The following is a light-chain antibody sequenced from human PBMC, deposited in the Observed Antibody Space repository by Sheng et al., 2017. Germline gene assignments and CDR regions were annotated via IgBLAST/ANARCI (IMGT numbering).Light chain of an antibody. CDR1: SGSVYPSHF. CDR3: LLHVGSGIWM. J-gene: IGLJ3*02. Sequence: QTVVTQEPSFSVSPGGTVTLTCGLSSGSVYPSHFPSWYQQTPGRTPRTLIFSTNSLSAGVPHRFSGSIFDNKAALTITGAQADDESTYYCLLHVGSGIWMFGGGTKLTVL. CDR2: STN. V-gene: IGLV8-61*01.